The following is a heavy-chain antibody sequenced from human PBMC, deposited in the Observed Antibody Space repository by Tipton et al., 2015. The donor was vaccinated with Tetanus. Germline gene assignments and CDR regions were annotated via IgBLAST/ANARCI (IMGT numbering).Heavy chain of an antibody. CDR2: IYYSGST. CDR3: ARQADNWFDP. V-gene: IGHV4-59*08. J-gene: IGHJ5*02. CDR1: GGSISSYY. D-gene: IGHD6-25*01. Sequence: TLSLTCTVSGGSISSYYWSWIRQPPGKGLEWIGYIYYSGSTNYNPSLKSRVTISVDTSKNQFSLSLRSVTAADTAVYFCARQADNWFDPWGQGTLVTVSS.